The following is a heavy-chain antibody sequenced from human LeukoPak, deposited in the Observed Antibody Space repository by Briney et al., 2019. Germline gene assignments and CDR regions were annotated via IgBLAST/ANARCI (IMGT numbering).Heavy chain of an antibody. Sequence: GGSLRLSCAASGFSFSTFGMYWVRQVPGKGLEWVAFIRYDGNDKYYGDSAKDRFTISRDNSKNTLYLQMNSLTTDDTGVYYCAKDSQLDVGSDYYYYYYMDVWGRGTTVTVSS. J-gene: IGHJ6*03. D-gene: IGHD1-1*01. CDR1: GFSFSTFG. CDR2: IRYDGNDK. CDR3: AKDSQLDVGSDYYYYYYMDV. V-gene: IGHV3-30*02.